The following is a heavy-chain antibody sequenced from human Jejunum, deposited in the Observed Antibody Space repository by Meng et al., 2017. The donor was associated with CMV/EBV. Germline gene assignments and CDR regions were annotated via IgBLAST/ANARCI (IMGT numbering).Heavy chain of an antibody. CDR2: MNPRFGTA. J-gene: IGHJ5*02. CDR3: ARQRTVGVGVWFGT. D-gene: IGHD2-21*01. Sequence: EDKFSENDINWVRQPTGQELEWIGWMNPRFGTAGYAQKFQGRLTITRDTSRSTIYMELTGLTSDDTAMYYCARQRTVGVGVWFGTWGQGTLVTVSS. CDR1: EDKFSEND. V-gene: IGHV1-8*03.